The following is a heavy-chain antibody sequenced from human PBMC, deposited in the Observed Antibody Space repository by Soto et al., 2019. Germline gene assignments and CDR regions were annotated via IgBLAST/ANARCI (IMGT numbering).Heavy chain of an antibody. V-gene: IGHV5-51*01. CDR3: ARRGSSVPAAISGYYYYGMDV. J-gene: IGHJ6*02. CDR1: GYSFTSYW. CDR2: IYPGDSHT. D-gene: IGHD2-2*02. Sequence: PGESLKISCKGSGYSFTSYWIGWVRQMPGKGLEWMGIIYPGDSHTRYSPSFQGQVTFPADKSISTAYLQWSSLKASDTAIYYCARRGSSVPAAISGYYYYGMDVWGQGTTVTVSS.